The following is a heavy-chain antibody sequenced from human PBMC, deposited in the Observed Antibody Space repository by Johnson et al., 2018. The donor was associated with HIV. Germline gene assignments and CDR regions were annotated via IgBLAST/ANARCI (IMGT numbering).Heavy chain of an antibody. CDR2: INQDGSET. J-gene: IGHJ3*02. CDR1: GFSFTTI. D-gene: IGHD3-9*01. V-gene: IGHV3-7*01. Sequence: VQLVESGGGLVQPGGSLRLSCVVSGFSFTTIMTWLRQAPGKGLEWVANINQDGSETSYVDSVKGRFTISRDNSKNTVYLQMNSLRAEDTAVYYCAKEAIDILIGHDAFDIWGQGTMVTVSS. CDR3: AKEAIDILIGHDAFDI.